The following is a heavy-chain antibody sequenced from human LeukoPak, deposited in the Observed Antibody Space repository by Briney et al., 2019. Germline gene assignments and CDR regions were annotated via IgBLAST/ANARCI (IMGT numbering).Heavy chain of an antibody. J-gene: IGHJ5*02. CDR1: GYTISSGYY. Sequence: SETLSLTCTVSGYTISSGYYWGWIRQPPGKGLEWIGSIYQSGSTYYNPSLKSRVTISVDTSKNQFSLKLSSVTAADTAVYYCARGEELNWFDPWGQGTLVTVSS. CDR2: IYQSGST. CDR3: ARGEELNWFDP. V-gene: IGHV4-38-2*02. D-gene: IGHD1-7*01.